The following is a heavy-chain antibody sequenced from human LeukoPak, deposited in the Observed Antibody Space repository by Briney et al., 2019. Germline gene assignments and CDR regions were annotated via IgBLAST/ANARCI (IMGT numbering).Heavy chain of an antibody. V-gene: IGHV5-51*01. CDR1: GYSFTSYW. D-gene: IGHD3-3*01. CDR3: ARALPLEWLLLAFDY. Sequence: GESLKISCKGSGYSFTSYWIGWVRQMPGKGLEWMGIIYPGDSDTRYSPSFQGQVTISADKSISTAYLQWSSLKASDTAMYYCARALPLEWLLLAFDYWGQGTLVTVSS. CDR2: IYPGDSDT. J-gene: IGHJ4*02.